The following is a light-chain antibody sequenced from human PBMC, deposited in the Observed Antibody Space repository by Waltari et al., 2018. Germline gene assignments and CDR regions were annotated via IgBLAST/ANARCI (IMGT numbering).Light chain of an antibody. CDR1: NIESKS. Sequence: YVLTQPPSVSVAPGKTATLTCGGENIESKSVNWYQQKAGQATGLVLFYDTDRPSGIPDRFSGSNSGNTATLTISWVEAGDEADYHCQVWDDTTNSGVFGGGTRLTVL. J-gene: IGLJ3*02. CDR3: QVWDDTTNSGV. CDR2: YDT. V-gene: IGLV3-21*01.